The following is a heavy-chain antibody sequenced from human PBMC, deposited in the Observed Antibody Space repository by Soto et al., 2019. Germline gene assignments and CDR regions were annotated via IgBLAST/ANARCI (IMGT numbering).Heavy chain of an antibody. CDR1: GGTFSSYT. J-gene: IGHJ6*02. CDR3: ARDTGSVVLMVYAYIDYYYCMDV. CDR2: IIPILGIA. D-gene: IGHD2-8*01. Sequence: SVKVSCKASGGTFSSYTISWVRQAPGQGLEWMGRIIPILGIANYAQKFQGRVTMTRDKSTSTVYMELSSLRSEDTAVYYCARDTGSVVLMVYAYIDYYYCMDVWGQGTTVTVSS. V-gene: IGHV1-69*04.